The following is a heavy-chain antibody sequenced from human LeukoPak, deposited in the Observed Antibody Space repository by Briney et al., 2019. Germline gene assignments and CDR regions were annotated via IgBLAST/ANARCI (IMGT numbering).Heavy chain of an antibody. CDR3: ARDWGYYDILNSYDAFDI. J-gene: IGHJ3*02. Sequence: TGGSLRLSCAASGFTFSSYSMNWVRQAPGKGLEWVSSISSSSSYIYYADSVKGRFTISRDNAKNSLYLQMNSLRAEDTAVYYCARDWGYYDILNSYDAFDIWGQGTMVTVSS. CDR1: GFTFSSYS. D-gene: IGHD3-9*01. CDR2: ISSSSSYI. V-gene: IGHV3-21*01.